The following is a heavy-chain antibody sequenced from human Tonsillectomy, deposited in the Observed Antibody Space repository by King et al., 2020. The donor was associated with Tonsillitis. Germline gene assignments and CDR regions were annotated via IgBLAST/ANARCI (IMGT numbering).Heavy chain of an antibody. CDR2: ISAYNGNT. J-gene: IGHJ6*02. CDR3: ARDGQQLNYYYYYGMDV. Sequence: QLVQSGAEVKKPGASVKVSCKASGYTFTIYGISWVRQAPGQGLEWMGWISAYNGNTKYAQKLQGRVTMTTDTSTSTAYMELRSLRFDDTAVYYCARDGQQLNYYYYYGMDVWGQGTTVTVSS. V-gene: IGHV1-18*01. CDR1: GYTFTIYG. D-gene: IGHD6-13*01.